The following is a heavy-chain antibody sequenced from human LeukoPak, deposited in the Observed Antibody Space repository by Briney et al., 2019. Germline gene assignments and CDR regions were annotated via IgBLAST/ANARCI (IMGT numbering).Heavy chain of an antibody. J-gene: IGHJ5*02. CDR2: INHNGST. V-gene: IGHV4-34*01. CDR1: GGSFSGYY. CDR3: ARLYYYDSSGYYQGFDP. Sequence: SETLSLTCAVYGGSFSGYYWSWIRQPPGKGLGWIGEINHNGSTNYNPSLKSRVTISVDTSKNQFSLKLSSVTAANTAVYYCARLYYYDSSGYYQGFDPWGQGTLVTVSS. D-gene: IGHD3-22*01.